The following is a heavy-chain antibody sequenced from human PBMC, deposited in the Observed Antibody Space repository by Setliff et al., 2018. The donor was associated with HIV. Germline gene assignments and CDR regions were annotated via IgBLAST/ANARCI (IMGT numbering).Heavy chain of an antibody. Sequence: SVKVSCKPSGYTFTSYGISWVRQAPGQGLEWMGGIIPILGIANYAQKFKGRVTITADKSTSTVYMELRSLRSEDTAVYYCARDHDSSAYTYFDYWGQGTLVTVSS. D-gene: IGHD3-22*01. J-gene: IGHJ4*02. CDR3: ARDHDSSAYTYFDY. CDR1: GYTFTSYG. CDR2: IIPILGIA. V-gene: IGHV1-69*10.